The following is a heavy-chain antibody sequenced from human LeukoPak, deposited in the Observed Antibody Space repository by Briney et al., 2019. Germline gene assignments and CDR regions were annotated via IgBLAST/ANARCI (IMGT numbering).Heavy chain of an antibody. Sequence: SETLSLTCTVSGGSISSYYWSWIRQPPGKALEWIGYIYYSGSTNYNPSLKSRVTISVDTSKNQFSLKLSSVTAADTAVYYCARSTAALVMIFDYWGQGTLVTVSS. J-gene: IGHJ4*02. CDR1: GGSISSYY. V-gene: IGHV4-59*01. CDR3: ARSTAALVMIFDY. D-gene: IGHD6-6*01. CDR2: IYYSGST.